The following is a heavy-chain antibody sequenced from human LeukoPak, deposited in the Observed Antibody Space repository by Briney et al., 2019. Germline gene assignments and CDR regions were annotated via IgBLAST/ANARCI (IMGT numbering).Heavy chain of an antibody. V-gene: IGHV3-21*01. CDR1: GFTFSSYS. J-gene: IGHJ4*02. CDR2: ISSSSSYI. Sequence: GGSLRLSCAASGFTFSSYSMNWVRQAPGQGLEWVSSISSSSSYIYYADSMKGRFTISRDNAKNSLYLQMNSLRAEDTAVYYCARGTLSRFDYWGQGTLVTVS. CDR3: ARGTLSRFDY.